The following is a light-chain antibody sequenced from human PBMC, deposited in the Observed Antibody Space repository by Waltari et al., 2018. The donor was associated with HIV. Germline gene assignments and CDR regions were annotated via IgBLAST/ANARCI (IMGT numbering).Light chain of an antibody. CDR2: NVS. V-gene: IGLV2-11*01. Sequence: QSALTQPRSLSGSPGQTVPISCTGSSSYVGVYDFVPWYQQYPGKAPKLIIFNVSKRPSGVPDRFSGSKSGNTASLTISGLQAEDEADYHCCSYAGSYSYVFGTGTQVTVL. J-gene: IGLJ1*01. CDR3: CSYAGSYSYV. CDR1: SSYVGVYDF.